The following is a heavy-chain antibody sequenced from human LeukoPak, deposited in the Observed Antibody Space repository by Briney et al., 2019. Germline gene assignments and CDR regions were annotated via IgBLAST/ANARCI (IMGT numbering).Heavy chain of an antibody. Sequence: GGSLRLSCAASGFTFSSYGMSWVRQAPGKGLEWVAAISGSGSTTYYADSVKGRFTISRDNAKNSLYLQMNSLRAEDMALYYCAKGGGGRLIYYYYMDVWGKGTTVTVSS. J-gene: IGHJ6*03. D-gene: IGHD3-16*01. CDR2: ISGSGSTT. V-gene: IGHV3-23*01. CDR3: AKGGGGRLIYYYYMDV. CDR1: GFTFSSYG.